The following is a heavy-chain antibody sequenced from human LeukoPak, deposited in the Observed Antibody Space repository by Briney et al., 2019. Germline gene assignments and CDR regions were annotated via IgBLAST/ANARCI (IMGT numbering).Heavy chain of an antibody. D-gene: IGHD6-13*01. Sequence: SVKVSRKASGGTFSSYAISWVRQAPGQGLEWMGGIIPIFGTANYAQKFQGRVTITTDESTSTAYMELSSLRSEDTAVYYCARSYTRPAAGTGSYYFDYWGQGTLVTVSS. CDR1: GGTFSSYA. V-gene: IGHV1-69*05. CDR3: ARSYTRPAAGTGSYYFDY. CDR2: IIPIFGTA. J-gene: IGHJ4*02.